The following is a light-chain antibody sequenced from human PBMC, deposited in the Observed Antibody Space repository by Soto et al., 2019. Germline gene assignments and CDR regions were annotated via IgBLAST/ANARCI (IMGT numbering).Light chain of an antibody. J-gene: IGKJ1*01. CDR2: GAS. CDR3: QQYHNWPPWT. V-gene: IGKV3-15*01. Sequence: EIVLTPSPGTLSVSPGERATLSCRASQSISSNLAWYQQTPGQAPRLLIYGASTRATGIPARFSGSGPGTEFTLTITSLQSEDVAVYYCQQYHNWPPWTFGQGTKVDI. CDR1: QSISSN.